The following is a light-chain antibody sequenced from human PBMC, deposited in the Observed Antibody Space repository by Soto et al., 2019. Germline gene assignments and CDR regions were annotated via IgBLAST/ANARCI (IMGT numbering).Light chain of an antibody. CDR3: LQHNSYPYT. Sequence: DIQMTQSPFSLSASVGDRVTITCRASQGIRNYLGWFQQKPGEAPKRLIHATSSLEGGVPSRFSGSGYGTEFTLTISSLQPEDFATYYCLQHNSYPYTFGQGTKLEIK. CDR2: ATS. CDR1: QGIRNY. V-gene: IGKV1-17*01. J-gene: IGKJ2*01.